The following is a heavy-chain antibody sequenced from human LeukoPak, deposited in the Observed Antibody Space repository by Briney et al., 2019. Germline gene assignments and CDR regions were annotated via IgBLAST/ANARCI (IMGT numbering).Heavy chain of an antibody. Sequence: SVKVSCKASGGTFSSYAISWVRQAPGQGLEWMGGIIPIFGTANYAQKFQGRVTITADKSTSTAYMELSSLRSEDTAVYYCARDMDTAMVTVDYWGQGTLVTVSS. D-gene: IGHD5-18*01. CDR2: IIPIFGTA. CDR1: GGTFSSYA. J-gene: IGHJ4*02. CDR3: ARDMDTAMVTVDY. V-gene: IGHV1-69*06.